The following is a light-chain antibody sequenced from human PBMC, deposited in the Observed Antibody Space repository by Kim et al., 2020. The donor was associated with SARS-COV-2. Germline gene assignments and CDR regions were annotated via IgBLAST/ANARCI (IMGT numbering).Light chain of an antibody. Sequence: LSPGERANLSCRASQSVSSSYLAWYQQKPGQAPRLLIYGASSRATGIPDRFSGSGSGTDFTLTISRLEPEDFAVYYCQQYGSSPQFGQGTRLEIK. V-gene: IGKV3-20*01. J-gene: IGKJ5*01. CDR3: QQYGSSPQ. CDR2: GAS. CDR1: QSVSSSY.